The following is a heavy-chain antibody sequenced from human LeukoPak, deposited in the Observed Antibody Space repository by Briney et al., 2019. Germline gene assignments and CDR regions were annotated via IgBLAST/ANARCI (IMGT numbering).Heavy chain of an antibody. CDR2: IYYSGST. V-gene: IGHV4-39*07. CDR1: GGSISSSSYY. J-gene: IGHJ4*02. D-gene: IGHD3-10*01. Sequence: SETLSLTCTVSGGSISSSSYYWGWIRQPPGKGLEWIGSIYYSGSTYYNPSLKSRVTISVDTSKNQFSLKLSSVTAADTAVYYCARISPMVRGATKDYWGQGTLVTVSS. CDR3: ARISPMVRGATKDY.